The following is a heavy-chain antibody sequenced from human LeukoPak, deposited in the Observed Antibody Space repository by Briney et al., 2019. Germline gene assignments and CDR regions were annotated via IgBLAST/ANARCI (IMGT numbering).Heavy chain of an antibody. V-gene: IGHV3-30*18. CDR1: GFTFSSYG. D-gene: IGHD3-3*01. Sequence: PGGSLRLSCAASGFTFSSYGMHWVRQAPGKGLEGVAVISYDGSNKYYADSVKGRFTISRDNSKNTLYLQMNSLRAEDTAVYYCAKTPILGVVATSYDYWGQGTLVTVSS. CDR3: AKTPILGVVATSYDY. CDR2: ISYDGSNK. J-gene: IGHJ4*02.